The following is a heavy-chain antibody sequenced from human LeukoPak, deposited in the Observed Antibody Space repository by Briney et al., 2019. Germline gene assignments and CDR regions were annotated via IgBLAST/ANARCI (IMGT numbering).Heavy chain of an antibody. CDR3: ARARVPRWHYYGSGSYYKGFDP. J-gene: IGHJ5*02. D-gene: IGHD3-10*01. CDR1: GYTFTSYA. Sequence: ASVKVSCKASGYTFTSYAMHWVRQAPGQRLEWMGWINAGNGNTKYSQEFQGRVTITRDTSTSTAYMELSSLRSEDMAVYYCARARVPRWHYYGSGSYYKGFDPWGQGTLVTVSS. CDR2: INAGNGNT. V-gene: IGHV1-3*03.